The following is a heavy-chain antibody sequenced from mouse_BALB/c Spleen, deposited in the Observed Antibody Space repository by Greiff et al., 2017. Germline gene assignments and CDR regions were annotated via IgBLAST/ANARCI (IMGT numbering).Heavy chain of an antibody. CDR3: ARDDGYYEIAY. V-gene: IGHV5-17*02. CDR2: ISSGSSTI. D-gene: IGHD2-3*01. Sequence: EVKLVESGGGLVQPGGSRKLSCAASGFTFSSFGMHWVRQAPEKGLEWVAYISSGSSTIYYADTVKGRFTISRDNPKNTLFLQMTSLRSEDTAMYYCARDDGYYEIAYWGQGTLVTVSA. J-gene: IGHJ3*01. CDR1: GFTFSSFG.